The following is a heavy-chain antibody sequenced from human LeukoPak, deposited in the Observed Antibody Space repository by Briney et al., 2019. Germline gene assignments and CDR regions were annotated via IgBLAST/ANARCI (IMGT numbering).Heavy chain of an antibody. J-gene: IGHJ6*02. CDR2: IYYSGNT. CDR1: GGSIGSGDYY. Sequence: SQTLSLTCAVSGGSIGSGDYYWTWIRQHPGKGLEWIGYIYYSGNTYYNPSLKSRVTISVDTSKNQFSLKLNSVTAADTAVYYCARGAVVNHYYYYYGMDVWGQRTTVTVSS. D-gene: IGHD4-23*01. CDR3: ARGAVVNHYYYYYGMDV. V-gene: IGHV4-31*11.